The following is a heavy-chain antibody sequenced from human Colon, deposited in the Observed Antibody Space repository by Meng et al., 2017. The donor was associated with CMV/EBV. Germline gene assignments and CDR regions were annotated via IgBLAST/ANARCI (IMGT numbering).Heavy chain of an antibody. J-gene: IGHJ4*02. CDR1: GFSFGDYT. V-gene: IGHV3-49*04. CDR2: IRTKPYGETT. CDR3: ARAPYCTSTSCHGYDS. D-gene: IGHD2-2*01. Sequence: GESLKISCTASGFSFGDYTMTWVRQAPGKGLEWVGSIRTKPYGETTEYAASVKGRFTIPRDDSKSVAYVQMSSLKREDTAVYYCARAPYCTSTSCHGYDSWGQGTLVTVSS.